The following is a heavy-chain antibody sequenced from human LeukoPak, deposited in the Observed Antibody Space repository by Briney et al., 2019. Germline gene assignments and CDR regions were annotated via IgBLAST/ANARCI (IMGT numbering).Heavy chain of an antibody. CDR3: ARARIAAAGPRWFDP. D-gene: IGHD6-13*01. V-gene: IGHV4-59*01. CDR1: GDSISGYY. Sequence: SETLSLTCTVSGDSISGYYWSWIRQPPGKGLEWIGYIYYSGSTNYNPSLKSRVTISVDTSKNLFSLKLSSVTAADTAVYYCARARIAAAGPRWFDPWGQGTLVTVSS. J-gene: IGHJ5*02. CDR2: IYYSGST.